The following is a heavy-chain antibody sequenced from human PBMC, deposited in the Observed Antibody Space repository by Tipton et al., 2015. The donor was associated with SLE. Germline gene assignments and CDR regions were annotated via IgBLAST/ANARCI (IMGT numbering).Heavy chain of an antibody. CDR1: GGSISSSSYF. CDR2: IYYSGST. Sequence: TLSLTCTVSGGSISSSSYFWGWIRQPPGKGLEWIGGIYYSGSTYYNPSLKSRFTISVDTSKNQFSLKLSSVTAADTAVYYCARVGGELFDYWGQGTLVTVSS. D-gene: IGHD3-10*01. J-gene: IGHJ4*02. V-gene: IGHV4-39*01. CDR3: ARVGGELFDY.